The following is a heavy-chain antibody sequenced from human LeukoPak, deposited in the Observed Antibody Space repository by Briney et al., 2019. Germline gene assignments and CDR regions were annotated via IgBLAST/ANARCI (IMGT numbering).Heavy chain of an antibody. CDR3: AKAPVTSCRGAYRYPFDS. J-gene: IGHJ4*02. V-gene: IGHV3-48*03. Sequence: GGSLRLSCAASGFTFSSYEMNWVRQAPGKGLEWVSYISSSGSIIYYADSVKGRFTISRDNAKNSLYLQMNSLRAEDAAVYFCAKAPVTSCRGAYRYPFDSWGQGTLVTVSS. CDR1: GFTFSSYE. D-gene: IGHD2-15*01. CDR2: ISSSGSII.